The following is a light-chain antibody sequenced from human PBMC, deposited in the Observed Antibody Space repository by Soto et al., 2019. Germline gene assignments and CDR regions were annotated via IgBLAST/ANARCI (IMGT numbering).Light chain of an antibody. Sequence: DIQMTQSPSSLPASVGDRVTIACRASQSISSYLNWFQQKPGRAPKLLIYAASALRSGVPSRFRGSGSGTEFTLTISSLQPEDFATYYCQQSYSTPYTFGQGTKLDIK. J-gene: IGKJ2*01. V-gene: IGKV1-39*01. CDR2: AAS. CDR3: QQSYSTPYT. CDR1: QSISSY.